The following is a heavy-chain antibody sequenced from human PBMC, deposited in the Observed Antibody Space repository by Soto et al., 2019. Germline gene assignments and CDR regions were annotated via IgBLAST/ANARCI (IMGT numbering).Heavy chain of an antibody. CDR3: ARVTDYYESSGYFDY. D-gene: IGHD3-22*01. Sequence: ASVKVSCKASGYTFISYGISWVRQAPGQGLEWMGWISAYNDYTNYAQKLQGRVTMTTDTSTRIAYLELRSLRSDDTAVYYCARVTDYYESSGYFDYWGQGTLVTVSS. CDR2: ISAYNDYT. J-gene: IGHJ4*02. V-gene: IGHV1-18*01. CDR1: GYTFISYG.